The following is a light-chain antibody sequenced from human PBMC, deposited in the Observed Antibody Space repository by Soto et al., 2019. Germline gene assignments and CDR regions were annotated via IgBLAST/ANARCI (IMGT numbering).Light chain of an antibody. Sequence: DIQLTQSPSLLSASVGDRVTITCRASQGIRDFLAWYQQKPGQHPKLLIYAASTLQTGVPTRFSGIASGTEFTLNISNLQRADFATYYRQQYNVYPLTVGGGNKVEIQ. CDR2: AAS. CDR3: QQYNVYPLT. CDR1: QGIRDF. J-gene: IGKJ4*01. V-gene: IGKV1-9*01.